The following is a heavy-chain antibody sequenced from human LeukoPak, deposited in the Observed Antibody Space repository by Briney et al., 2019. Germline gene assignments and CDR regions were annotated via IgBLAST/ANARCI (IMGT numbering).Heavy chain of an antibody. Sequence: NPSETLSLTCAVYGGSFSGYYWSWIRQPPGKGLEWIGEINHSGSTNYNPSLKSRVTISVDTSKNQFSLKLSSVTAADTAVYYCARGTVYATPYYFDYWGQGTLVTVSS. J-gene: IGHJ4*02. CDR1: GGSFSGYY. CDR2: INHSGST. D-gene: IGHD2-8*01. V-gene: IGHV4-34*01. CDR3: ARGTVYATPYYFDY.